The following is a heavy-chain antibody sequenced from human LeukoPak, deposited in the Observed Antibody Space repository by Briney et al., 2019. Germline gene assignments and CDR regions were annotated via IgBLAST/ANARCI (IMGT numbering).Heavy chain of an antibody. D-gene: IGHD2-2*01. Sequence: QPGGSLRLSCAASGFTFSSYGMHWVRQAPGKGLEWVAVISYDGSNKYYADSVKGRFTISRDNSKNTLYLQMKSLRADDTAVYYCAGLDIVIVAAAIDDPWGQGTLVTVSS. J-gene: IGHJ5*02. CDR2: ISYDGSNK. V-gene: IGHV3-30*03. CDR3: AGLDIVIVAAAIDDP. CDR1: GFTFSSYG.